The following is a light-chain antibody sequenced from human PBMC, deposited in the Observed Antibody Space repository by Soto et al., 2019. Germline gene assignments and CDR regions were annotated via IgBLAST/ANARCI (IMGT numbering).Light chain of an antibody. Sequence: QSVLTQPASVSWSPGQSITISCTGTSSDVGGYNYVSWYQQHPGKAPKFMIYDVSNRPSGVSNRFSGSKSDNTASLTISGLQAEDEADYYCSSYTTSNTRQIVFGTGTKVTVL. V-gene: IGLV2-14*01. J-gene: IGLJ1*01. CDR3: SSYTTSNTRQIV. CDR2: DVS. CDR1: SSDVGGYNY.